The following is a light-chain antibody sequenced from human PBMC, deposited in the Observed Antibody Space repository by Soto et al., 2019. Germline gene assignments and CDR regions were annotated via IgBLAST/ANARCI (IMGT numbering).Light chain of an antibody. CDR1: QSVSSY. CDR2: GSF. CDR3: QQYDSSWT. V-gene: IGKV3-20*01. Sequence: EIVLTQSPATLSLSPGERATLSCRASQSVSSYLAWYQQKPGQAPRLLIVGSFARATGIPARFSGSGSGTDFTLTISRLEPEDFAVYYCQQYDSSWTFGQGTKVDIK. J-gene: IGKJ1*01.